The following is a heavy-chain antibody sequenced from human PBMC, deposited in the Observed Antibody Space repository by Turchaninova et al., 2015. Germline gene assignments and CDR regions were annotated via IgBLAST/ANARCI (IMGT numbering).Heavy chain of an antibody. CDR2: ISSSSTDI. D-gene: IGHD6-13*01. J-gene: IGHJ4*02. CDR1: GFTFRSDD. V-gene: IGHV3-21*01. Sequence: EVQLVDSGGGLVSRGGSLSLACAASGFTFRSDDMTCVRHAPVKGLEWVSSISSSSTDINYADSVRGRFTISRDNAKNSLYLQMNNLRVEDTAIYFCAREKTAAGGDYWGQGTLVTVSA. CDR3: AREKTAAGGDY.